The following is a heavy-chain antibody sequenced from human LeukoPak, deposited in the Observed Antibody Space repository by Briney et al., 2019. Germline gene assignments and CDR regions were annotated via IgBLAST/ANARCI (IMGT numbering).Heavy chain of an antibody. CDR1: GGSFSGYY. CDR2: INHSGST. D-gene: IGHD6-13*01. Sequence: PSETLSLTCAVYGGSFSGYYWSWIRQPPGKGLEWIGEINHSGSTNYNPSLKSRVSISVDTSKNQFSLKLSSVTAADTAVYYCAGLRIRRRIAAPLRYMDVWGKGTTVTVSS. CDR3: AGLRIRRRIAAPLRYMDV. J-gene: IGHJ6*03. V-gene: IGHV4-34*01.